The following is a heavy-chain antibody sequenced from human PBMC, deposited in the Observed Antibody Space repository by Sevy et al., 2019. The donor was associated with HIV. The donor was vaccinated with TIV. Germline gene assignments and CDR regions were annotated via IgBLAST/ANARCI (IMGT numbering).Heavy chain of an antibody. CDR3: ARRPTDQSGRYWFDP. J-gene: IGHJ5*02. CDR1: GFTFSSYW. CDR2: IKTDGSDT. Sequence: GGSLRLSCAASGFTFSSYWMHWVRQAPGKGLVWVSRIKTDGSDTSYADSVKGRFTISRDNTKNTLYLQMNSLRAEDTAVYYCARRPTDQSGRYWFDPWGPGTLVTVSS. V-gene: IGHV3-74*01. D-gene: IGHD1-26*01.